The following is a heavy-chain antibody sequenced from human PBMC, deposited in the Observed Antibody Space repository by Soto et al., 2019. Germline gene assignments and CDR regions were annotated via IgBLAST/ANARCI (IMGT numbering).Heavy chain of an antibody. CDR3: AGQGRSSSWTYYYYYGMDV. CDR2: IYHSGST. Sequence: PSETLSLTCAVSGGSISSSNWWSWVRQPPGKGLEWIGEIYHSGSTNYNPSLKSRVTISVDKSKNQFSLKLSSVTAADTAVYYCAGQGRSSSWTYYYYYGMDVWGQGTTVTVSS. D-gene: IGHD6-13*01. J-gene: IGHJ6*02. V-gene: IGHV4-4*02. CDR1: GGSISSSNW.